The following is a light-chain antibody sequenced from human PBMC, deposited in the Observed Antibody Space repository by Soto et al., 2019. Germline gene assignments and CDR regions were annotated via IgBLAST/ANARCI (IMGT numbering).Light chain of an antibody. J-gene: IGKJ1*01. Sequence: ETVMTQSPATLSVSPRERAALSCRASQGVSNNIAWYQQKPGQVPRLLIYGASTRATGIPARFSGSGSGAEFTLTISSLQSEDFAVYYCQQYNNWPRTFGQGTKVEIK. V-gene: IGKV3-15*01. CDR3: QQYNNWPRT. CDR2: GAS. CDR1: QGVSNN.